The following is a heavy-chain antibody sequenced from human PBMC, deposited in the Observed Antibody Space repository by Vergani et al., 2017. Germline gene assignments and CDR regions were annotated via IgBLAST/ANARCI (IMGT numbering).Heavy chain of an antibody. J-gene: IGHJ4*02. Sequence: QVQLQESGPGLVKPSQTLSLSCTVSGGSVRTSIGYYWTWIRPPAGKTLEWIGEIFSSGTTNYNPSFKNRVTMSVDTSKNQFSLKLNSVTAADTAVYYCSRGSRAEGGSGPDKWGQGTLVTVSS. CDR1: GGSVRTSIGYY. V-gene: IGHV4-61*02. D-gene: IGHD6-13*01. CDR2: IFSSGTT. CDR3: SRGSRAEGGSGPDK.